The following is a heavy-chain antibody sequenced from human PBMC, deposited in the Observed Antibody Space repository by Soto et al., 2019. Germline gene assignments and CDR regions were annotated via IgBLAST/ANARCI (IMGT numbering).Heavy chain of an antibody. CDR2: ISTYNGNT. Sequence: ASVKVSCKASGYTFTNYGIGWVRQAPGQGLEWMGWISTYNGNTHYAQTLQGRVTMTRDTSISTAYLEVRRLRFDDAAVYFCARERYQVISDGMDVWGQGTTVTVSS. J-gene: IGHJ6*02. V-gene: IGHV1-18*01. D-gene: IGHD2-2*01. CDR3: ARERYQVISDGMDV. CDR1: GYTFTNYG.